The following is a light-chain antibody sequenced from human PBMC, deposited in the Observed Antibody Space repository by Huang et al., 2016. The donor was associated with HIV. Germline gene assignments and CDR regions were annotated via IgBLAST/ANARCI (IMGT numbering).Light chain of an antibody. CDR2: AAS. J-gene: IGKJ3*01. CDR3: LQLNTYPGT. CDR1: QDISSD. V-gene: IGKV1-9*01. Sequence: IQLTQSPFSLSASVGDRVTITCRASQDISSDLAWYQQKPGKAPNLLIYAASTLESGVPSRFSGSRSGTEFTLTINNLQPEDFAAYYCLQLNTYPGTFGPGTNVDV.